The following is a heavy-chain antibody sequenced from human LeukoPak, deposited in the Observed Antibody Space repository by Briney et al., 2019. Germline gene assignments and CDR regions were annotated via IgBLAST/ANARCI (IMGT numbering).Heavy chain of an antibody. J-gene: IGHJ4*02. CDR1: GFPFSDYY. V-gene: IGHV3-11*04. CDR3: AGVNYWNYPF. Sequence: GGSLRLSCAASGFPFSDYYMTWIRQTPGKGLEWVSYISDTARTKSYADSVKGRFTISRDNAKNSLYLQMNSLRVEDTAVYYCAGVNYWNYPFWGQGTLVTVSS. CDR2: ISDTARTK. D-gene: IGHD1-7*01.